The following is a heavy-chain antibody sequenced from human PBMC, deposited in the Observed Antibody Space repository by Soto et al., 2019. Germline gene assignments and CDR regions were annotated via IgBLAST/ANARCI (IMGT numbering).Heavy chain of an antibody. D-gene: IGHD3-16*01. CDR2: ISGSDEK. V-gene: IGHV2-5*01. CDR3: AHRHPAFLAFDY. CDR1: GFLLTTSGVA. J-gene: IGHJ4*01. Sequence: QITLKESGPTLVKPTQTLTLTCTFSGFLLTTSGVAVGWIRQPPGKALEWLALISGSDEKRYRPSLSSRLTIIKDTSKNQVVLTMTNMDPVDTGTYYCAHRHPAFLAFDYWGHGTLCTVSS.